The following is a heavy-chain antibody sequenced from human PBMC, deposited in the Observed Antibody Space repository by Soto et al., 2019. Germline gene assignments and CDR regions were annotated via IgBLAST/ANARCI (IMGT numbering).Heavy chain of an antibody. CDR2: ISSSSNYR. J-gene: IGHJ1*01. CDR1: GFTFSDYY. D-gene: IGHD6-13*01. V-gene: IGHV3-11*06. Sequence: QVQLVESGGGLVKPGGSLRLSCAASGFTFSDYYMSWIRQAPGKGLDWVSYISSSSNYRNYADSVKDRFTISRDNARNSLYLQMNSLRAEDTAVYYCARGMGAAAGVQHWGQGTPVTVSS. CDR3: ARGMGAAAGVQH.